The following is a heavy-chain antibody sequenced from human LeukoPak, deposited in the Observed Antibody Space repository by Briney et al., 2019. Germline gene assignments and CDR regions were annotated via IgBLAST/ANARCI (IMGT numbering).Heavy chain of an antibody. CDR3: AKDPPHVSWLFDY. V-gene: IGHV3-23*01. CDR2: ISSSGGTT. D-gene: IGHD3-16*01. Sequence: GSLRLSCVASGFMFSDYAMSWVRQAPGKGLEWVSSISSSGGTTFYADSVKGRFTISRDLFKKTVHLEMKAMRAEDTAVYYCAKDPPHVSWLFDYWGQGTLVTVSS. CDR1: GFMFSDYA. J-gene: IGHJ4*02.